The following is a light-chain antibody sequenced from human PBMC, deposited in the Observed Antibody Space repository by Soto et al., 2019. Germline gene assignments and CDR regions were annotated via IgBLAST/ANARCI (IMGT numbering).Light chain of an antibody. CDR1: QDISNY. V-gene: IGKV1-9*01. CDR2: AAS. J-gene: IGKJ5*01. Sequence: DIQLTQSPSFLSASVGDRVTITCRASQDISNYLAWYQQKPGEGPKLLIYAASTLQSGVPARFSGSGSGTEFTLTISSLQPEDFATYYCQQLISYPITFGQGTRLEI. CDR3: QQLISYPIT.